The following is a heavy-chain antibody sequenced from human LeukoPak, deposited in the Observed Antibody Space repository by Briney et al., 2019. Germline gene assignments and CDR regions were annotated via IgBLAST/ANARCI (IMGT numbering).Heavy chain of an antibody. D-gene: IGHD3-22*01. J-gene: IGHJ4*02. CDR3: ARDYYDSRGYYSAAFDY. CDR1: GFTFSNYW. Sequence: PGGSLRLSCAASGFTFSNYWMHWVRQAPGKGLEWVSRISSDGTITTYAGSVKGRFTISRDNAKNTLYLQMNSLRAEDTAVYYCARDYYDSRGYYSAAFDYWGQGTLVTVPS. CDR2: ISSDGTIT. V-gene: IGHV3-74*03.